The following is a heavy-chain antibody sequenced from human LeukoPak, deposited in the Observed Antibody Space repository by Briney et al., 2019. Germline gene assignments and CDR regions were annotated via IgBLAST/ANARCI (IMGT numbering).Heavy chain of an antibody. J-gene: IGHJ4*02. Sequence: GGSLRLSCAASGFTFSSYWMNWVRQAPGKGLEWVAIIKQDGTETFYVDSVKGRFTISRDNAKNSLSLQMNSLRAEDTAVYYCVRGSPYYYDSSGFYYFDNWGQGTLVTVAS. V-gene: IGHV3-7*01. CDR3: VRGSPYYYDSSGFYYFDN. CDR2: IKQDGTET. D-gene: IGHD3-22*01. CDR1: GFTFSSYW.